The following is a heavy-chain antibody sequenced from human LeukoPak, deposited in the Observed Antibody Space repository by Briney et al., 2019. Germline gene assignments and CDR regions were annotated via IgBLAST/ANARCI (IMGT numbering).Heavy chain of an antibody. Sequence: PSETLSLTCTVSGGSISSGSYYWGYIRQPPQKGLEWIGSVYYSGSTYYNPSLKSRVTISADTSKNQFSLKLSSVTAADTAVYYCARQGLWELPTFDSWGQGTLVSVSS. V-gene: IGHV4-39*01. J-gene: IGHJ4*01. CDR1: GGSISSGSYY. CDR3: ARQGLWELPTFDS. D-gene: IGHD1-26*01. CDR2: VYYSGST.